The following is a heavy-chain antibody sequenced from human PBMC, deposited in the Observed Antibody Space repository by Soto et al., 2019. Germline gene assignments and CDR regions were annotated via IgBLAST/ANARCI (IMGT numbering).Heavy chain of an antibody. V-gene: IGHV1-46*01. CDR2: INPSGGSP. CDR3: ARGKGIVARRAHNWCDP. CDR1: GYTFTSYV. Sequence: GASVKVSCKASGYTFTSYVMHWVRQAPGQGLEWMGIINPSGGSPRYAQKFQGRVTMTSDTSTSTVYMELISLRSEDTAVYYCARGKGIVARRAHNWCDPWGQGTLVTVSS. J-gene: IGHJ5*02. D-gene: IGHD6-6*01.